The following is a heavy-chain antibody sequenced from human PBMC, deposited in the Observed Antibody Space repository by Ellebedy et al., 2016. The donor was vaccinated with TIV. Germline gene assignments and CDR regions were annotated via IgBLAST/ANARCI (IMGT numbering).Heavy chain of an antibody. CDR2: ISHDGSSQ. CDR1: GFTFSSYD. CDR3: ARDLDKSSGWYGGAAY. Sequence: GESLKISCAASGFTFSSYDMHWVRQAPGKGLEWVAVISHDGSSQYYADSVKGRFTVSRDNSMTTVYLEMNRLRAEETALYYCARDLDKSSGWYGGAAYWGQGTQVTVSS. V-gene: IGHV3-30-3*01. D-gene: IGHD6-19*01. J-gene: IGHJ4*02.